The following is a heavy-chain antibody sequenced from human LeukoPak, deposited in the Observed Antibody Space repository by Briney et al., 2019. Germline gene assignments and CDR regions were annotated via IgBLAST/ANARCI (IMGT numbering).Heavy chain of an antibody. CDR1: GFTFSTYS. CDR3: AKAKGGYFDY. CDR2: ISYDGSNK. V-gene: IGHV3-30*18. J-gene: IGHJ4*02. Sequence: HPGGSLRLSCAASGFTFSTYSMNWVRQAPGKGLEWVAVISYDGSNKYYADSVKGRFTISRDNSKNTLYLRMNSLRAEDTAVYYCAKAKGGYFDYWGQGTLVTVSS.